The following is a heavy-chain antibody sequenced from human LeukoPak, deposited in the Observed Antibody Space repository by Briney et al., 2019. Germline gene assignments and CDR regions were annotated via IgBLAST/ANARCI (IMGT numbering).Heavy chain of an antibody. CDR3: AKFDSYSSGYYFGY. V-gene: IGHV3-30*18. J-gene: IGHJ4*02. Sequence: GGSLRLSCAASGFTFSSYGMHWVRQAPGKGLEWVAVISYDGSNKYYADSVKGRFTISRDNSKNTLYLQMNSLRAEDTAVYYCAKFDSYSSGYYFGYWGQGTLVTVSS. D-gene: IGHD3-22*01. CDR2: ISYDGSNK. CDR1: GFTFSSYG.